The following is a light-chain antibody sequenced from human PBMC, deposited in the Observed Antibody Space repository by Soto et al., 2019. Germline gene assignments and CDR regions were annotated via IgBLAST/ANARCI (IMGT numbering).Light chain of an antibody. CDR2: KAS. CDR3: QQYNSYPWT. Sequence: DIPMTQSPSTLSASVGDRVTITCRASQSISSWLAWYQQKPGKAPKLLIYKASSLESGVPPRFSGSGSGTEFPLTISSLQPDDFATYYCQQYNSYPWTFGQGTKVEIK. V-gene: IGKV1-5*03. J-gene: IGKJ1*01. CDR1: QSISSW.